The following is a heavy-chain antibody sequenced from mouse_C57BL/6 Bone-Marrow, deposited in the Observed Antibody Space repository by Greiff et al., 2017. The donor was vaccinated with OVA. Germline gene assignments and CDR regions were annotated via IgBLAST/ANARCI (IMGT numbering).Heavy chain of an antibody. D-gene: IGHD2-2*01. CDR1: GFTFSDYG. CDR3: ARRGGYDRGYYFDY. Sequence: EVQGVESGGGLVQPGGSLKLSCAASGFTFSDYGMAWVRQAPRKGPEWVAFISNLAYSIYYADTVTGRFTISRENAKNTLYLEMSSLRSEDTAMYYCARRGGYDRGYYFDYWGQGTTLTVSS. CDR2: ISNLAYSI. J-gene: IGHJ2*01. V-gene: IGHV5-15*01.